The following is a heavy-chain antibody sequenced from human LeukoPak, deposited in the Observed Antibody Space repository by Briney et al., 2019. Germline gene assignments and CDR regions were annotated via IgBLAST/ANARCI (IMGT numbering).Heavy chain of an antibody. V-gene: IGHV1-2*02. CDR3: AREPSGGVYNWFDP. CDR2: IHPTSGDT. CDR1: GYTFTNFY. Sequence: GASVKVSCKASGYTFTNFYIHWVRQAPGQGLEWMGWIHPTSGDTKYAQKFQGRVTMTSDPSTTTAYMELSRLRSEDTAVYYCAREPSGGVYNWFDPWGQGTLVTVSS. J-gene: IGHJ5*02. D-gene: IGHD2-15*01.